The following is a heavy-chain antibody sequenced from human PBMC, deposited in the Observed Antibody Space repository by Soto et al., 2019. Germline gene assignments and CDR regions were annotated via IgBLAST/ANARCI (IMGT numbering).Heavy chain of an antibody. J-gene: IGHJ6*03. CDR3: ARGAVTRIYYYYYMDV. D-gene: IGHD4-17*01. V-gene: IGHV3-21*01. Sequence: GGSLRLSCAASGFTFSSYSMNWVRQAPGKGLEWVSSISSSSSYIYYADSVKGRFTISRDNAKNSLYLQMNSLRAEDTAVYYCARGAVTRIYYYYYMDVWGKGTTVTVSS. CDR2: ISSSSSYI. CDR1: GFTFSSYS.